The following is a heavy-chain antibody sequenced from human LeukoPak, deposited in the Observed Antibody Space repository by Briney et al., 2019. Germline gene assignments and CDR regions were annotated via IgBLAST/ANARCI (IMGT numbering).Heavy chain of an antibody. CDR1: GFTFSSYA. Sequence: PGGSPRLSCAASGFTFSSYAMSWVRQAPGKGLEWVSTVSGSGGSTYYADSVKGRFTISRDNSKNTLYLQMNSLRAEDTAVYYCAKGTSEHKGNCDYWGQGTLVTVSS. CDR3: AKGTSEHKGNCDY. J-gene: IGHJ4*02. V-gene: IGHV3-23*01. D-gene: IGHD1-1*01. CDR2: VSGSGGST.